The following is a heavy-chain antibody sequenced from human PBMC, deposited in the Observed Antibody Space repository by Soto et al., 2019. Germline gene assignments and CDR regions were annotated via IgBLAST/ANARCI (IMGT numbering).Heavy chain of an antibody. CDR3: ARRSRYQLLWDWFDP. V-gene: IGHV4-59*08. Sequence: PSETLSLTCTVSGGSISSYYWSWVRQPPGKGLEWIGYIYYSGSTNYNPSLKSRVTISVDTSKNQFSLKLSSVTAADTAVYYCARRSRYQLLWDWFDPWGQGTLVTVSS. CDR2: IYYSGST. J-gene: IGHJ5*02. CDR1: GGSISSYY. D-gene: IGHD2-2*01.